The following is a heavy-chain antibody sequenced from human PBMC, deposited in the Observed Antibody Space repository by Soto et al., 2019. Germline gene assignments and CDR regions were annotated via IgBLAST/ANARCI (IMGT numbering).Heavy chain of an antibody. CDR2: IWYDGSNK. D-gene: IGHD6-13*01. Sequence: QVQLVESGGGVVQPGRSLRLSCAASGFTFSSYGMHWVRQAPGKGLEWVAVIWYDGSNKYYADSVKGRFTISRDNSKNTLNLQMKSLRAEDTAVYYCARDNSSSWYGQTNWFDPWGQGTLVTVSS. J-gene: IGHJ5*02. CDR1: GFTFSSYG. CDR3: ARDNSSSWYGQTNWFDP. V-gene: IGHV3-33*01.